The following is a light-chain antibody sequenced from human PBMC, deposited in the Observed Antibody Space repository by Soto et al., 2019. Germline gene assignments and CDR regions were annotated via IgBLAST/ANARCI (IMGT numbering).Light chain of an antibody. CDR1: QSVSSSY. Sequence: EIVLTQSPGTLSLSPGERATLSCRASQSVSSSYLAWYQQKPGQAPRLLIYGASSRATGIPDRFSGSGSGTDFTLTISRLEPEDSSVYYCHQYGSSLGGTFGQGTKVDIK. J-gene: IGKJ1*01. CDR3: HQYGSSLGGT. V-gene: IGKV3-20*01. CDR2: GAS.